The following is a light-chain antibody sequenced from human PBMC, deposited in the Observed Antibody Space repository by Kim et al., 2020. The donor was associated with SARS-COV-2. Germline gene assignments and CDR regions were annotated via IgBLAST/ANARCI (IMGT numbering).Light chain of an antibody. CDR3: QQYGTSRT. Sequence: EIVLTQSPDTLSLSPGERATLSCRASQSVSSNLLAWYQQKPGQAPRLLIYGASSRATGIADRFSGSGSGTDFTLIISRLEPEDFAVYYCQQYGTSRTFGRGTKLEI. J-gene: IGKJ2*01. V-gene: IGKV3-20*01. CDR2: GAS. CDR1: QSVSSNL.